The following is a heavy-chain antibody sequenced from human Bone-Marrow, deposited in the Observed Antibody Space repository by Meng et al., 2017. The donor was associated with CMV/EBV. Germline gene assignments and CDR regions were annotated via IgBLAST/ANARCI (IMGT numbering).Heavy chain of an antibody. CDR2: IYYSGST. D-gene: IGHD6-13*01. Sequence: SETLSFTCTVSGGSISSSSYYWGWIRQPPGKGLEWIGSIYYSGSTYYNPSLKSRVTISVDTSKNQFSLKMSSVTAADTAVYYCARAGEAGKRDAFDIWGQGTMVTVSS. CDR1: GGSISSSSYY. CDR3: ARAGEAGKRDAFDI. J-gene: IGHJ3*02. V-gene: IGHV4-39*07.